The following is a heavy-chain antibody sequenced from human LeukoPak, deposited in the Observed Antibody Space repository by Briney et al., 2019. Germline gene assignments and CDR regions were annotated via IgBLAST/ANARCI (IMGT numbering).Heavy chain of an antibody. Sequence: GGSLRLSCAASGFTFSSCSMNWVRQAPGKGLEWVSSISGNSNYISYADSVKGRFSISRDNAEDSVYLQMNSLRPEDTAVYYCARDRTSVIAPNWFDPWGQGSLVTVSS. J-gene: IGHJ5*02. CDR2: ISGNSNYI. V-gene: IGHV3-21*01. CDR1: GFTFSSCS. D-gene: IGHD4-23*01. CDR3: ARDRTSVIAPNWFDP.